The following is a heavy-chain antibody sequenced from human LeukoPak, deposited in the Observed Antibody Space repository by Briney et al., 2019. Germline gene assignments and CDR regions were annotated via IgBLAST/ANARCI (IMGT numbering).Heavy chain of an antibody. V-gene: IGHV4-59*03. D-gene: IGHD4-23*01. CDR3: ARFDYGGRFTFDP. Sequence: KPSETLSLTCTVSGGSITSYYWSWIRQPPGRGLELVGYMYYSVNTNYNPSLKSRVTISVDTSKNQFSLKLTSVTAADTAVYLCARFDYGGRFTFDPWGQGTLVTVSS. CDR1: GGSITSYY. J-gene: IGHJ5*02. CDR2: MYYSVNT.